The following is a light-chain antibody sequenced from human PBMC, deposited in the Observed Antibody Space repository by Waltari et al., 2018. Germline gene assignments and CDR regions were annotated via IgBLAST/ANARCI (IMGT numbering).Light chain of an antibody. CDR2: DVA. CDR1: SSDIGGYHY. V-gene: IGLV2-14*03. CDR3: ASYTSTNTVI. J-gene: IGLJ2*01. Sequence: QSALTQPASVSASPGQSITISCTGTSSDIGGYHYVSGYQQHPGKVPKLMIYDVARWPSGVSNRFSGSKSGNTASLTISGLQAEDEADYYCASYTSTNTVIFGGGTKVTVL.